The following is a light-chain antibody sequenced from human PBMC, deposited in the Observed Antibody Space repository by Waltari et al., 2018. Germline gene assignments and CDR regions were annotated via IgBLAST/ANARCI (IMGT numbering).Light chain of an antibody. Sequence: QSVLTQPPSASGTPGQRVANPCSGSSSNIGSNYVYWYQQLPGTAPKLLLYRNNQRRSGVPDRFSGSKSCTSASLAISGLRSEDEADYYCAAWNDSLSGYVFGTGTKVTVL. CDR2: RNN. CDR3: AAWNDSLSGYV. V-gene: IGLV1-47*01. J-gene: IGLJ1*01. CDR1: SSNIGSNY.